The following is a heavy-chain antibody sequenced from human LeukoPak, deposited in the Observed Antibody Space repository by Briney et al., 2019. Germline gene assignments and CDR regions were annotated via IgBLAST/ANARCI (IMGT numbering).Heavy chain of an antibody. CDR2: ISSSGYTV. CDR3: ARDGPYEYSNYNDY. D-gene: IGHD4-11*01. J-gene: IGHJ4*02. Sequence: DGSLRLSCAASGFTFSSYEMNWVRQAPGKGLEWVAYISSSGYTVYYADSVKGRLTISRDNAKNSLYLQMNSLRAEDTAVYYCARDGPYEYSNYNDYWGQGILVTVSS. CDR1: GFTFSSYE. V-gene: IGHV3-48*03.